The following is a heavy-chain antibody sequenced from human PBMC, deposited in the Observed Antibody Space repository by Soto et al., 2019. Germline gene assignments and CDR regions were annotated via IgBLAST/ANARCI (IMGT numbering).Heavy chain of an antibody. CDR2: IKQDGSEK. V-gene: IGHV3-7*05. D-gene: IGHD2-8*01. Sequence: EVQLVESGGGLVQPGGSLRLSCAASGFTFSSYWMSWVRQAPGKGLEWVANIKQDGSEKYYVDSEKGRFTISRDNAKNSLYLQMNSLRAEDTAVYYCARRLLMVYADLTWFDPWGQGTLVTVSS. CDR1: GFTFSSYW. J-gene: IGHJ5*02. CDR3: ARRLLMVYADLTWFDP.